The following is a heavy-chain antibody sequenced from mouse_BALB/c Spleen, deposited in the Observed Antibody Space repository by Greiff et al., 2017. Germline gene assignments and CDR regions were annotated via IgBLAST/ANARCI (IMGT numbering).Heavy chain of an antibody. D-gene: IGHD2-3*01. V-gene: IGHV1-15*01. CDR1: GYTFTDYE. J-gene: IGHJ2*01. CDR2: IDPETGGT. Sequence: QVQLKESGAELVRPGASVTLSCKASGYTFTDYEMHWVKQTPVHGLEWIGAIDPETGGTAYNQKFKGKATLTADKSSSTAYMELRSLTSEDSAVYYCARWYDGYYVDCWGQGTTLTVSS. CDR3: ARWYDGYYVDC.